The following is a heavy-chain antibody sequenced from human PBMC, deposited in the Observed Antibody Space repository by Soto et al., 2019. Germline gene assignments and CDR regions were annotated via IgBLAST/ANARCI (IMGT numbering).Heavy chain of an antibody. CDR2: MQPSSGRT. CDR1: GYSFTSLD. Sequence: QVQLVQSGAEVREPGASVKVSCKASGYSFTSLDINWVRQTTGQGLEWMGWMQPSSGRTGYAQKFQGRVTMTRDTSINTAYMQLSSLKSHDTAFYYCARGVTAGVDYWGQGTLITVSS. V-gene: IGHV1-8*01. J-gene: IGHJ4*02. D-gene: IGHD1-26*01. CDR3: ARGVTAGVDY.